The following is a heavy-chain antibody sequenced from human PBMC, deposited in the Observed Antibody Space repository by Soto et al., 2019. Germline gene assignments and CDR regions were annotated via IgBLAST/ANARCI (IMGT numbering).Heavy chain of an antibody. CDR1: GFTFSSYE. J-gene: IGHJ4*02. D-gene: IGHD3-22*01. CDR2: IHTSGGTI. V-gene: IGHV3-48*03. Sequence: EVPLVESGGDLVQPGGSLRLSCVASGFTFSSYEMMWVRQAPGKGLEWVSFIHTSGGTIYYADSVKGRFSISRDNAQNSLYLQMNSLRADDTAVYYCATYLSGYYYNYWGQGTLVTVSS. CDR3: ATYLSGYYYNY.